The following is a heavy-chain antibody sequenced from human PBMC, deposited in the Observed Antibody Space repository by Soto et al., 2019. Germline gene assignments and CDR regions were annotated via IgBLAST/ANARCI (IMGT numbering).Heavy chain of an antibody. CDR1: GGTFSSYA. CDR2: IIPIFGTA. J-gene: IGHJ4*02. Sequence: ASVKVSCKASGGTFSSYAISWVRQAPGQGLEWMGGIIPIFGTANYAQKFQGRVTITADESTSTAYMELSSLRSEDTAVYYCARVQYYYDSSGYYLRYFDYWGQGTLVTVSS. CDR3: ARVQYYYDSSGYYLRYFDY. V-gene: IGHV1-69*13. D-gene: IGHD3-22*01.